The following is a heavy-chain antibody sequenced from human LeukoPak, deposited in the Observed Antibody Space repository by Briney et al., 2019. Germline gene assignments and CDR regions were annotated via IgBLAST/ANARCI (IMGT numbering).Heavy chain of an antibody. CDR3: ATLAVAGHYYFDY. CDR2: IWYDGSNK. J-gene: IGHJ4*02. Sequence: PGGSLRLSCAASGFTFSSYGMHWVRQAPGKGLEWVAVIWYDGSNKYYADSVKGRFTISRDNSKNTLYLQMNSLRAEDTAMYYCATLAVAGHYYFDYWGQGTLVTVSS. D-gene: IGHD6-19*01. V-gene: IGHV3-33*01. CDR1: GFTFSSYG.